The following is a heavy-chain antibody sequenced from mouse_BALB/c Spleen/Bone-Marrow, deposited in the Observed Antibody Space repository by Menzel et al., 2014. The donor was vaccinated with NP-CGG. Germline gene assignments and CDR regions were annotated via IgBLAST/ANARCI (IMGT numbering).Heavy chain of an antibody. J-gene: IGHJ2*01. V-gene: IGHV5-17*02. CDR3: ARSGSSSGYFDY. CDR1: GFIFSSFG. Sequence: DVKLVESGGGLVQPGGSRKLSCAASGFIFSSFGMHWVRQAPEKGLEWVAYISSGSSTIYYADTVMGRFTISRDNPKNTLFLQMTSLRSEDTAMYYCARSGSSSGYFDYWGQGTTLTVSS. D-gene: IGHD1-1*01. CDR2: ISSGSSTI.